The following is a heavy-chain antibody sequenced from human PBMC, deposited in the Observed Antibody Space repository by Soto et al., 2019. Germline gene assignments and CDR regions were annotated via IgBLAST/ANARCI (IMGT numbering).Heavy chain of an antibody. D-gene: IGHD1-26*01. V-gene: IGHV1-46*02. J-gene: IGHJ6*02. CDR2: ISPYDGST. Sequence: QVQLVQSGAEVKKPGASVKVSCQASGFTFNNYFFHWVRQAPRQGLEWMGIISPYDGSTNYEQSLQGRVTMTSDTSTSTVYMELSSLRSEDTAVYYCARGDGRGSTGFYYYYGMDVWGHGTTVTVSS. CDR3: ARGDGRGSTGFYYYYGMDV. CDR1: GFTFNNYF.